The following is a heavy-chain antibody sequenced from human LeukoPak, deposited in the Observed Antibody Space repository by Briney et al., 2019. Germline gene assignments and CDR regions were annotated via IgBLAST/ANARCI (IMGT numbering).Heavy chain of an antibody. Sequence: GRSLRLSCAASGFTFSSYGMHWVRQAPGKGLEWVAAIWYDGSNKYYADSVKGRFTISRGNSKNTLYLQMNSLRAEDTAVYYCAKDWGYDSSGRLNYWGQGTLVTVSS. CDR3: AKDWGYDSSGRLNY. CDR2: IWYDGSNK. V-gene: IGHV3-33*06. J-gene: IGHJ4*02. D-gene: IGHD3-22*01. CDR1: GFTFSSYG.